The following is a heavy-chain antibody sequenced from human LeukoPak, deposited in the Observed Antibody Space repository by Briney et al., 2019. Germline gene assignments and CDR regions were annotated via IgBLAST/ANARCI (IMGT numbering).Heavy chain of an antibody. CDR3: ARFKREWLRSEYYFDY. CDR2: IKQDGSEK. J-gene: IGHJ4*02. V-gene: IGHV3-7*01. D-gene: IGHD5-12*01. CDR1: GFTFSSYW. Sequence: GGSLRLSCAASGFTFSSYWMSWVRQAPGKGLEWVANIKQDGSEKYYVDSVKGRFTISRDNAKNSLYLQMNSLRAEDTAVYYCARFKREWLRSEYYFDYWGQGTLVTVSS.